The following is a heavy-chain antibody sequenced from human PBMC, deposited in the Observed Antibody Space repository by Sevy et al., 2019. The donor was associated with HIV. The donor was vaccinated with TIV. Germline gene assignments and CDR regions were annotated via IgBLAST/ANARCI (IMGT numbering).Heavy chain of an antibody. CDR2: ISSSGTTL. V-gene: IGHV3-11*01. D-gene: IGHD5-18*01. CDR1: GLTFSDYY. CDR3: VGRRYSYTYSWSYHFDY. Sequence: GGSLRLSCAASGLTFSDYYMSWIRQAPGKGLEWLSYISSSGTTLYSADSVKGRFAISRDNAKNSVYLQMNSLSAEDTAVYFCVGRRYSYTYSWSYHFDYWGQGALVTVSS. J-gene: IGHJ4*02.